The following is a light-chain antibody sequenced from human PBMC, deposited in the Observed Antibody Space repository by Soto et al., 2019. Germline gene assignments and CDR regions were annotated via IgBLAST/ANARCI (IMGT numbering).Light chain of an antibody. CDR1: QGISSY. V-gene: IGKV1-39*01. J-gene: IGKJ5*01. CDR3: QQTYTTPEIT. Sequence: IKVAQSPSSLSASVGDRVTITCRASQGISSYLAWYQQKPGRAPKLLIYVASYLKSGVPTRFSGSGSGTDFTLTISSLQPEDFATHYCQQTYTTPEITFGQRRRLEI. CDR2: VAS.